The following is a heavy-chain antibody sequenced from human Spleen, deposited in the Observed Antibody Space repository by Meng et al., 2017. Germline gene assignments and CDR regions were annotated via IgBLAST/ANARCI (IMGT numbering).Heavy chain of an antibody. Sequence: GESLKISCAASGFTFSSYAMHWVRQAPGKGLEWVASISSSSTYVYYADSVKGRFTVSRDNAKNSLYLQMNSLGAEDTAVYYCARKDCTGGSCYAHFDYWGQGTPVTVSS. V-gene: IGHV3-21*01. D-gene: IGHD2-15*01. CDR1: GFTFSSYA. CDR2: ISSSSTYV. CDR3: ARKDCTGGSCYAHFDY. J-gene: IGHJ4*02.